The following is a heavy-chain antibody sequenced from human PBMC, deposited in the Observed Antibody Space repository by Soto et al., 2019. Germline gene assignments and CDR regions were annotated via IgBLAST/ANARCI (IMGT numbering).Heavy chain of an antibody. Sequence: GGSLRLSCAASGFTFSSYAMSWVRQAPGKGLEWVSAISGSGGSTCYADSVKGRFTISRDNSKNTLYLQMNSLRAEDTAVYYCAKAGYSSGWYRRNYYNGMDVWGQGTTVTVSS. CDR3: AKAGYSSGWYRRNYYNGMDV. J-gene: IGHJ6*02. V-gene: IGHV3-23*01. CDR1: GFTFSSYA. CDR2: ISGSGGST. D-gene: IGHD6-19*01.